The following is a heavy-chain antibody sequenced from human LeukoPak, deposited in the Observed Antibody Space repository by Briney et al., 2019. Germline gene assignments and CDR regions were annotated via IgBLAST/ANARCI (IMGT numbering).Heavy chain of an antibody. Sequence: EASVKVSCKASGYTFTSYGISWVRQAPGQGLEWMGWISAYNGNTNYAQKLQGRVTMTTDTSTSTAYMELRSLRSDDTAVYYCARVVNYYRSGNWFDPWGQGALVTVSS. D-gene: IGHD3-10*01. CDR1: GYTFTSYG. V-gene: IGHV1-18*01. CDR2: ISAYNGNT. CDR3: ARVVNYYRSGNWFDP. J-gene: IGHJ5*02.